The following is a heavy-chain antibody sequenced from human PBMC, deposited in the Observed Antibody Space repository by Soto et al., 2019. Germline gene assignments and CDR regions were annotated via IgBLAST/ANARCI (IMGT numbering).Heavy chain of an antibody. CDR3: ARDSSRYCSSTSCYQSWFDP. D-gene: IGHD2-2*01. CDR1: GYTFTSYA. Sequence: ASVKVSCKASGYTFTSYAMHWVRQAPGQRLEWMGWINAGNGNTKYSQKFQGRVTITRDTSASTAYMELSSLRSEDTAVYYCARDSSRYCSSTSCYQSWFDPWGQGTLVTVSS. V-gene: IGHV1-3*01. J-gene: IGHJ5*02. CDR2: INAGNGNT.